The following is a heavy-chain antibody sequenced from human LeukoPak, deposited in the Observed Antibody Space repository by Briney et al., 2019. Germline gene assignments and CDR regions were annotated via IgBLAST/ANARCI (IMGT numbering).Heavy chain of an antibody. V-gene: IGHV3-48*01. CDR3: AKSGLQLGYSYGSTYFDY. D-gene: IGHD5-18*01. CDR2: ISSRSSAI. CDR1: GFTFSSYS. J-gene: IGHJ4*02. Sequence: GGSLRLSCAASGFTFSSYSMNWVRQAPGKGLEWLSYISSRSSAIYYADSVKGRFTVSRDNSKNTLYLQMNSLRAEDTAVYYCAKSGLQLGYSYGSTYFDYWGQGTLVTVSS.